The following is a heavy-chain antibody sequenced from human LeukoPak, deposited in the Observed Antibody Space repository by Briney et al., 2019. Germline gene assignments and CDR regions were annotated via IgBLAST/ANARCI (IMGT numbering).Heavy chain of an antibody. J-gene: IGHJ4*02. V-gene: IGHV3-66*02. CDR3: AREHRGYGDS. CDR2: IYSGGGT. D-gene: IGHD5-12*01. Sequence: PGGSLRLSCAASGFTVSSSYMNWVRQAPGKGLEWVSLIYSGGGTYYADSVKGRFTISRDNSKNTLYLQMNSLRAEDTAVYYCAREHRGYGDSWGQGTLVTVSS. CDR1: GFTVSSSY.